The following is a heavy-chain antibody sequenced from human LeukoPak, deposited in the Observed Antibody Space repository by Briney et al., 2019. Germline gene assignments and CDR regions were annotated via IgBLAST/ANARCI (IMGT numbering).Heavy chain of an antibody. J-gene: IGHJ4*02. CDR2: FDPEDGET. V-gene: IGHV1-24*01. Sequence: ASVKVSCKVSGYTLTELSMHWVRQAPGKGLEWMGGFDPEDGETTYAQKFQGRVTMTEDTSTDTAYMELSSLRSEDTAVYYCATLYSYGSLACFDYWGQGTLVTVSS. CDR1: GYTLTELS. CDR3: ATLYSYGSLACFDY. D-gene: IGHD5-18*01.